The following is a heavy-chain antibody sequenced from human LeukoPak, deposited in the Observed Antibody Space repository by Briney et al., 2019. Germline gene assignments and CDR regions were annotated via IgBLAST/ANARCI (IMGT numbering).Heavy chain of an antibody. CDR1: GYTFTSYG. CDR2: ISAYNGNT. J-gene: IGHJ4*02. V-gene: IGHV1-18*01. D-gene: IGHD3-22*01. CDR3: ARGDFYDSSGYVPFDY. Sequence: ASVKVSCKASGYTFTSYGISWVRQAPGQGLEWMGWISAYNGNTNYAQKLQGRVTMTTDTSTSTAYMELRSLRSEDTAVYYCARGDFYDSSGYVPFDYWGQGTLVTVSS.